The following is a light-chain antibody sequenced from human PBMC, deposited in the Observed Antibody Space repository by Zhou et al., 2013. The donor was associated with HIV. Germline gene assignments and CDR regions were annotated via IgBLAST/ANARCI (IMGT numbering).Light chain of an antibody. J-gene: IGKJ2*01. CDR1: QGISSY. CDR2: AAS. V-gene: IGKV1-8*01. CDR3: QQYYSYPPYT. Sequence: AIRITQSPSSLSASTGDRVTITCRASQGISSYLAWYQQKPGKAPKLLIYAASTLQSGVPSRFSGSGSGTDFTLTISCLQSEDFATYYCQQYYSYPPYTFG.